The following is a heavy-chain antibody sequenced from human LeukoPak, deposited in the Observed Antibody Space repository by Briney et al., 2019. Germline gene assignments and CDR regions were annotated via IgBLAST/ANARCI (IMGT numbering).Heavy chain of an antibody. V-gene: IGHV4-59*01. CDR1: GGSIRTYY. CDR3: ARENWVCSSTSCYPGLFDP. CDR2: ISYSGST. D-gene: IGHD2-2*01. Sequence: PSETLSLTCTVSGGSIRTYYWSWIRQPPGKGLEWIGYISYSGSTNYNPSLKSRVTISVDTSKTQFSPKLSSVTAADTAVYYCARENWVCSSTSCYPGLFDPWGQGTLVTVSS. J-gene: IGHJ5*02.